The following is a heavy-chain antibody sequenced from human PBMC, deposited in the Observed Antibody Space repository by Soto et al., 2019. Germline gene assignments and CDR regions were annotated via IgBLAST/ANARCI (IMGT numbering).Heavy chain of an antibody. J-gene: IGHJ6*02. Sequence: ASVKVSFKASGYTFTGYGISWVRQAPGHGLEWIGWISGYNGRKVYVQNFQGRVTVTADTSSSTAYLDLEGLRSDDTAGYFFAKDNTATSPSRYSFGMDVWAQGTTVTVSS. D-gene: IGHD5-18*01. V-gene: IGHV1-18*01. CDR2: ISGYNGRK. CDR3: AKDNTATSPSRYSFGMDV. CDR1: GYTFTGYG.